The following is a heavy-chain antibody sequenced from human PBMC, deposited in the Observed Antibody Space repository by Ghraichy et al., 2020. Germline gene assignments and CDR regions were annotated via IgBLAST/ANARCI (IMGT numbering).Heavy chain of an antibody. D-gene: IGHD2-2*02. J-gene: IGHJ3*02. CDR2: IIPILGIA. CDR3: AREGIVPAAIWQGGAFDI. V-gene: IGHV1-69*04. CDR1: GGTFSSYT. Sequence: SVKVSCKASGGTFSSYTISWVRQAPGQGLEWMGRIIPILGIANYAQKFQGRVTITADKSTSTAYMELSSLRSEDTAVYYCAREGIVPAAIWQGGAFDIWGQGTMVTVSS.